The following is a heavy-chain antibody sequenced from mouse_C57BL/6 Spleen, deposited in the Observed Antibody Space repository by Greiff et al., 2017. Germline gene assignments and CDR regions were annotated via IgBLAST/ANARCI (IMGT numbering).Heavy chain of an antibody. J-gene: IGHJ3*01. CDR2: IHPNSGST. V-gene: IGHV1-64*01. CDR3: AREGYDYDEGAWFAY. D-gene: IGHD2-4*01. Sequence: QVQLQQPGAELVKPGASVKLSCKASGYTFTSYWMHWVKQRPGQGLEWIGMIHPNSGSTNYNEKFKSKATLTVDKSSSTAYMQLSSLTSEDSAVYYCAREGYDYDEGAWFAYWGQGTLVTVSA. CDR1: GYTFTSYW.